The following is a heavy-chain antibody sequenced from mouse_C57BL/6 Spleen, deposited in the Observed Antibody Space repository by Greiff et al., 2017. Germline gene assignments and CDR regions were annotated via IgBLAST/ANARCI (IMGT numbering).Heavy chain of an antibody. V-gene: IGHV7-3*01. CDR3: ARYGGDFDY. CDR2: IRNKANGYTT. CDR1: GFTFTDYY. Sequence: EVQRVESGGGLVQPGGSLSLSCAASGFTFTDYYMSWVRQPPGKALEWLGFIRNKANGYTTEYSASVKGRFTISRDNSQSILYLQMNALRAEDSATYYCARYGGDFDYWGQGTTLTVSS. J-gene: IGHJ2*01.